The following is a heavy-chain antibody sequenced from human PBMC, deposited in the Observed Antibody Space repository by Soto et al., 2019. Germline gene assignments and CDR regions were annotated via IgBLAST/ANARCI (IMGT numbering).Heavy chain of an antibody. Sequence: QVQLQQWGAGLLKPSETLSLTCAVYGGSFSGYYWSWIRQPPGKGLEWIGEINHSGSTNYNPSLKSRVTISVDTFKNQFSLKLSSVTAADTAVYYCARYRYSISRHQFDYWGQGTLVTVSS. J-gene: IGHJ4*02. CDR1: GGSFSGYY. V-gene: IGHV4-34*01. D-gene: IGHD6-13*01. CDR3: ARYRYSISRHQFDY. CDR2: INHSGST.